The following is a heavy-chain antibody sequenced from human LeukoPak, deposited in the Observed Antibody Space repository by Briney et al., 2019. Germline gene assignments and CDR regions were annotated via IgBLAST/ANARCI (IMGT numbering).Heavy chain of an antibody. V-gene: IGHV1-18*01. CDR3: ARVRQQLLDY. CDR1: GYTFTSYG. D-gene: IGHD6-13*01. CDR2: ISTYNGNT. J-gene: IGHJ4*02. Sequence: ASVKVSCKASGYTFTSYGFSWVRQAPGQGLEWMGWISTYNGNTKYAQNLQGRVTMTTDTSTSTAYMELRSLTSDDTAVYYCARVRQQLLDYWGQGTLVTVSS.